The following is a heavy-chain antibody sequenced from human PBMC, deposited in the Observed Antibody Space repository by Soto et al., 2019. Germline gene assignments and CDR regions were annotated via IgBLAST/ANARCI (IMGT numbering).Heavy chain of an antibody. CDR3: ARRGQYYYDSFDY. D-gene: IGHD3-22*01. V-gene: IGHV4-59*08. Sequence: PSETLSLTCTVSGGSISSYYWSWIRQPPGKGLEWIGYIYYSGSTNYNPSLKSRVTISVDTSKNQFSLKLSSVTAADTAVYYCARRGQYYYDSFDYWGQGTLVTVSS. CDR1: GGSISSYY. CDR2: IYYSGST. J-gene: IGHJ4*02.